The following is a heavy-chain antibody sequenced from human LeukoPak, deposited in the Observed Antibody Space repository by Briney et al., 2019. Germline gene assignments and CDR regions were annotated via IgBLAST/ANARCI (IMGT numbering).Heavy chain of an antibody. CDR3: AKDRSNPTPMTRYGLDV. CDR1: GFTFSSYA. CDR2: ISGSGGST. J-gene: IGHJ6*02. D-gene: IGHD4-23*01. V-gene: IGHV3-23*01. Sequence: GGSLRLSCAASGFTFSSYAMSWVCQAPGKGLEWVSGISGSGGSTYYADSVKGRFTISRHNSKNTLYLQMNSLTADDTAVYYCAKDRSNPTPMTRYGLDVWGQGTTVTVSS.